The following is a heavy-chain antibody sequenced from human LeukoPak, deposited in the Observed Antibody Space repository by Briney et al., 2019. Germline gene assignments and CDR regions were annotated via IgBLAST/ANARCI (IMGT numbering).Heavy chain of an antibody. Sequence: PSETLSLTCTVSGGSISSGSYYWSWIRQPAGKGLEWIGRIYTSGSTNYNPSLKSRVTISVDTSKNQFSLKLSSVTAADTAVYYCARDALTGGVLVAFDIWGQGTMVTVSS. V-gene: IGHV4-61*02. J-gene: IGHJ3*02. D-gene: IGHD3-16*02. CDR1: GGSISSGSYY. CDR3: ARDALTGGVLVAFDI. CDR2: IYTSGST.